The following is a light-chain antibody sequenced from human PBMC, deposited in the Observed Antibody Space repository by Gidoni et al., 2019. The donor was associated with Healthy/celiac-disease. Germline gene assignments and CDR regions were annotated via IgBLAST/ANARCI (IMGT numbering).Light chain of an antibody. CDR1: QSVSSD. J-gene: IGKJ4*02. CDR3: QQRRNWPPLT. Sequence: EIVLTQSPATLSLSPAERATLSCRASQSVSSDLAWYQQKPGQAPRLLIYDAPNRATGIPARFSGSGSGTAFTLTISSLGPEDFAVYYCQQRRNWPPLTFGGGTKVEIK. V-gene: IGKV3-11*01. CDR2: DAP.